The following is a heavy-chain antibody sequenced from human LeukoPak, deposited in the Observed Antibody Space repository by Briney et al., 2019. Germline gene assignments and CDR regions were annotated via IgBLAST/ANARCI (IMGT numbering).Heavy chain of an antibody. CDR1: GGSISSSDW. CDR3: ARTAYYRTPDY. D-gene: IGHD1-14*01. J-gene: IGHJ4*02. V-gene: IGHV4-4*02. CDR2: VYHSGTS. Sequence: SGTLSLTCAVSGGSISSSDWWSWVRQPPGKGLEWIGEVYHSGTSNYNPSLKSRVSISVDNSKNQFSLKLSSVTAADTAVYYCARTAYYRTPDYWGQGTLVTVSS.